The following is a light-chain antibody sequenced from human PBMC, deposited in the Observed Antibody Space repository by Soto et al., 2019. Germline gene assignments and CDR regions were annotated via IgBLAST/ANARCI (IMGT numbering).Light chain of an antibody. CDR1: QSISSY. J-gene: IGKJ4*01. CDR3: QQSYSKGLT. CDR2: AAS. Sequence: DIQMTQSPSSLSASVGDRVTITCRASQSISSYLNWYQQKPGKAPKLLIYAASSLQSGVPSRFSGSGSGTDFTLTINSLQPEDFATYYCQQSYSKGLTFGGGTKVEIK. V-gene: IGKV1-39*01.